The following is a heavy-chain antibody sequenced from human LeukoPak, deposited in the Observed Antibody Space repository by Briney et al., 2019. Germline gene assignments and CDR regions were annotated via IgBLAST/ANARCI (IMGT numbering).Heavy chain of an antibody. J-gene: IGHJ4*02. CDR3: AKDGYYYDSSGYSPDY. CDR1: GFTFSSYW. D-gene: IGHD3-22*01. CDR2: ISGSGGST. V-gene: IGHV3-23*01. Sequence: GGSLRLSCAASGFTFSSYWMTWVRQAPGKGLEWVSAISGSGGSTYYADSVKGRFTISRDNSKNTLYLQMNSLRAEDTAVYYCAKDGYYYDSSGYSPDYWGQGTLVTVSS.